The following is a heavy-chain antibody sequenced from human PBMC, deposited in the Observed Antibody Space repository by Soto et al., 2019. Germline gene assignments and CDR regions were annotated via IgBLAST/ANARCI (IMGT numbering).Heavy chain of an antibody. CDR2: IIPISGTA. D-gene: IGHD2-2*01. V-gene: IGHV1-69*01. J-gene: IGHJ6*02. Sequence: QVQLVQSGAEVKKPGSSVKVSCKASGGTFSSYAISWVRQAPGQGLEWMGGIIPISGTANYALKFQGRVTMTADESTSRVYMELSSLRSEDTAVYFCARSQGSSTSLEIYYYYYYGMDVWGQGTTVTVSS. CDR3: ARSQGSSTSLEIYYYYYYGMDV. CDR1: GGTFSSYA.